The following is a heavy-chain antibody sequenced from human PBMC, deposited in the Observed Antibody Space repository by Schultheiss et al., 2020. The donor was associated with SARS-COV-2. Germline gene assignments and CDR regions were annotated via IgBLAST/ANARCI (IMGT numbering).Heavy chain of an antibody. CDR2: ISYDGSNK. J-gene: IGHJ5*02. V-gene: IGHV3-30*19. Sequence: GGSLRLSCAASGFTFSSYGMHWVRQAPGKGLEWVAVISYDGSNKYYADSAKGRFTISRDNSKNTLYLQMNSLRAEDTAVYYCARSNGGVSGWFDPWGQGTLVTVSS. CDR3: ARSNGGVSGWFDP. CDR1: GFTFSSYG. D-gene: IGHD3-16*01.